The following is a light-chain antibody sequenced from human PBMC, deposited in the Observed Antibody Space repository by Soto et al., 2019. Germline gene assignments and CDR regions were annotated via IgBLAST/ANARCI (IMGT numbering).Light chain of an antibody. CDR1: SSDVGSYNL. CDR2: EGS. V-gene: IGLV2-23*01. Sequence: QSALTQPASVSGSPGQSITISCTGTSSDVGSYNLVSWYQQHPGKAPKLMIYEGSKRPSGVSNRFSGSKSGNTASLTISGLQAEDEADYYCCSYAGSSTNVVFGGGTK. J-gene: IGLJ2*01. CDR3: CSYAGSSTNVV.